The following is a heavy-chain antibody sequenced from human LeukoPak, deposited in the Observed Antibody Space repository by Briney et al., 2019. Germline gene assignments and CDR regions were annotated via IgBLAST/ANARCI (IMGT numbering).Heavy chain of an antibody. CDR1: GGSISGSSYS. D-gene: IGHD3-22*01. Sequence: SETLSLTCTVSGGSISGSSYSWGWIHQPPGKGLVCIGTIYYSGTTYYNPSLKSRVTISVDTSKNQFSLKLSSVTAADTAVYYCARVDSWFSRLFDYWGQGTLVTVSS. CDR2: IYYSGTT. CDR3: ARVDSWFSRLFDY. V-gene: IGHV4-39*02. J-gene: IGHJ4*02.